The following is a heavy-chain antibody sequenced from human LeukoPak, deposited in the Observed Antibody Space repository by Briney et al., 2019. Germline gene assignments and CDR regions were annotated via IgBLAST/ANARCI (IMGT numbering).Heavy chain of an antibody. CDR3: ARAVGTSRNFFDY. J-gene: IGHJ4*02. Sequence: SETLSLTCAVYGGSFSGYYWSWIRQPPGKGLEWIGEINHSGRTNYNPSLKSRVTISVDTSKNQFSLNLSSVTAADTAMYYCARAVGTSRNFFDYWGQGTLVTVSS. CDR2: INHSGRT. CDR1: GGSFSGYY. V-gene: IGHV4-34*01. D-gene: IGHD4-23*01.